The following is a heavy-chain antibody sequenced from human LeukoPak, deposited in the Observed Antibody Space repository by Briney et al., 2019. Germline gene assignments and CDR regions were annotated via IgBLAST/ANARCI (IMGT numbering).Heavy chain of an antibody. Sequence: GGSLRLSCAASGFTFSGYSINWVRQAPGKGLEWVSSISSSSRYIYYADSVKGRFTISRDNAKKSLYLQMNSLRAEDTAVYYCARLNEVTKYWYFDLWGRGTLVTVSS. J-gene: IGHJ2*01. CDR1: GFTFSGYS. D-gene: IGHD4-17*01. V-gene: IGHV3-21*04. CDR3: ARLNEVTKYWYFDL. CDR2: ISSSSRYI.